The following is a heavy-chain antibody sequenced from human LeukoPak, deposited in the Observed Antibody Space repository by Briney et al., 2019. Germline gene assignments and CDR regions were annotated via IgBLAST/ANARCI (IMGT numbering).Heavy chain of an antibody. D-gene: IGHD1-26*01. CDR3: AKDRRGSYTFDY. V-gene: IGHV3-30*18. CDR1: GFTFSSYG. Sequence: PGRSLRLSCAASGFTFSSYGMHWVRQAPGKGLEWVAVISYDGSNKYYADSVKGRFTISRDNSKNTPYLQMNSLRAEDTAVYYCAKDRRGSYTFDYWGQGTLVTVSS. CDR2: ISYDGSNK. J-gene: IGHJ4*02.